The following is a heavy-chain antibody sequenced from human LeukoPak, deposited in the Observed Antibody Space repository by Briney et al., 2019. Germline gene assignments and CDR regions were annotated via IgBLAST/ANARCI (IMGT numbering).Heavy chain of an antibody. Sequence: EASVKVSCKTSGYTFTGYYMHWVRQAPGQGLEWMGWINPNSGGTNYAQKFQGRVTMTRDTSISTAYMELSRLRSDDTAVYYCASGDNYDRSGPYYFDYWGQGTLVTVSS. CDR1: GYTFTGYY. D-gene: IGHD3-22*01. CDR2: INPNSGGT. V-gene: IGHV1-2*02. J-gene: IGHJ4*02. CDR3: ASGDNYDRSGPYYFDY.